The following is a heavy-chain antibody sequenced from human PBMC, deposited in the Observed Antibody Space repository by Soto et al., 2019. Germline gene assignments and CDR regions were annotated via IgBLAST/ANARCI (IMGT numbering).Heavy chain of an antibody. D-gene: IGHD3-22*01. V-gene: IGHV1-69*01. J-gene: IGHJ4*02. CDR2: IIPIFGTA. Sequence: QVQLVESGGGVVQPGRSLRLSCAASGFTFTSHAMHWVRQAPGKGLEWVGGIIPIFGTANHAQKFQGRVTIIADESTSTVYMELSSLRSEDTAMYYCARGWGYDSNDYYYAYWGQGTLVIVSS. CDR3: ARGWGYDSNDYYYAY. CDR1: GFTFTSHA.